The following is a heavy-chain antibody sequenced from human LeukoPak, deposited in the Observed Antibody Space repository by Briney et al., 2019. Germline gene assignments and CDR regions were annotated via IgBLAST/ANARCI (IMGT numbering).Heavy chain of an antibody. J-gene: IGHJ4*02. CDR2: ISGSGGST. D-gene: IGHD6-13*01. V-gene: IGHV3-23*01. Sequence: GGSLRLSCAASGFTFSSYAMSWVRQAPGKGLEWVSAISGSGGSTYYADSVKGRFTISRDNSKNTLYLQMNSLRAEDTAVYYCAKDRDPGIAAAGTHFDYWGQGTLVTVSS. CDR1: GFTFSSYA. CDR3: AKDRDPGIAAAGTHFDY.